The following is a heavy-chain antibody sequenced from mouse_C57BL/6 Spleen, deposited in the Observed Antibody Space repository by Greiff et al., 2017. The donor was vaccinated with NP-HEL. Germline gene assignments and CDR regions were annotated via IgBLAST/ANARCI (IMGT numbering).Heavy chain of an antibody. Sequence: QVQLQQSGAELVRPGASVTLSCKASGYTFTDYEMHWVKQTPVHGLEWIGAIDPETGGTAYNQKFKGKAILTADKSSSTAYMELRSLTSEDTAVYYCTSKGNTVVEYYYAMDYWGQGTSVTVSS. CDR1: GYTFTDYE. CDR3: TSKGNTVVEYYYAMDY. J-gene: IGHJ4*01. CDR2: IDPETGGT. D-gene: IGHD1-1*01. V-gene: IGHV1-15*01.